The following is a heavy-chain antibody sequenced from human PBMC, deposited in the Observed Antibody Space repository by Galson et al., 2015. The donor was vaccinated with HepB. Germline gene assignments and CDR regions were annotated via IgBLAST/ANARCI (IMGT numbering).Heavy chain of an antibody. J-gene: IGHJ6*02. CDR3: ARAGSAVAGTSNFYYYGLDV. CDR2: IIPIFGTA. V-gene: IGHV1-69*13. Sequence: SVKVSCKASGGILSSYIISWVRQAPGQGLEWMGGIIPIFGTANYAQKFQGRVTITADESTSTVHMELSSLRSEDTAVYYCARAGSAVAGTSNFYYYGLDVWGQGTTVTVSS. D-gene: IGHD6-19*01. CDR1: GGILSSYI.